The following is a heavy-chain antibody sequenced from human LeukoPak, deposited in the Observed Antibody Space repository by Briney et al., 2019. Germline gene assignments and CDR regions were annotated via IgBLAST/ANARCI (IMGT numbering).Heavy chain of an antibody. D-gene: IGHD5-18*01. CDR2: ISSSGDGT. Sequence: PGGSLRLSCAASGFTVSNNYMSWVRQAPGKGLEWVSGISSSGDGTYYADFVMGRFTISRDNSKNTLYLQMNSLRAEDTAMYYCAKYGYSSGTHDALDIWGQGTMVTVSS. J-gene: IGHJ3*02. V-gene: IGHV3-53*01. CDR1: GFTVSNNY. CDR3: AKYGYSSGTHDALDI.